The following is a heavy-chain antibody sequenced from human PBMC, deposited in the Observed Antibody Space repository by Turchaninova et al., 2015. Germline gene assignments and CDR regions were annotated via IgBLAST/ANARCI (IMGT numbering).Heavy chain of an antibody. CDR3: ARMGHSYDFWSGYQREGVNWFDP. V-gene: IGHV2-26*01. D-gene: IGHD3-3*01. J-gene: IGHJ5*02. CDR1: ESSHSNARKG. CDR2: IFSNDEK. Sequence: QVTLKESGPVLVKPTETLTLTCTVPESSHSNARKGGSRSRQAPWKALEWLAHIFSNDEKSYSTSLKSRLTISKDTSKSQVVLTMTNMDPVDTATYYCARMGHSYDFWSGYQREGVNWFDPWGQGTLVTVSS.